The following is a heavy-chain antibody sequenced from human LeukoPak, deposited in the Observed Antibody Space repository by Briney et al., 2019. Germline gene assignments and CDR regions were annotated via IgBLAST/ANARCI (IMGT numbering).Heavy chain of an antibody. CDR2: ITSPGCHK. D-gene: IGHD1-26*01. CDR3: AREQMGPSGYYYGMDV. CDR1: IFLFSSYA. J-gene: IGHJ6*02. Sequence: GGPLRLPCLASIFLFSSYAIHWPPNAPGKAREWVALITSPGCHKYYADSVKGRFIISRDNSKDTLYLQMDSLRGDDTAVFYCAREQMGPSGYYYGMDVWGQGTTVTVSS. V-gene: IGHV3-30-3*01.